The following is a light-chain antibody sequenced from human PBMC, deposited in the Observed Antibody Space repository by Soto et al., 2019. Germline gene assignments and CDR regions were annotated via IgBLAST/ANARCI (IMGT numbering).Light chain of an antibody. CDR2: SNN. J-gene: IGLJ2*01. V-gene: IGLV1-44*01. CDR1: SSNIGSNT. CDR3: AAWDDSLNGLVV. Sequence: QPVLTQPPSASGTPGRRVTISCSGSSSNIGSNTVNWYQQLPGTAPKLLIYSNNQRPSGVPDRFSGSKSGTSASLAISGLQSEDEADYYCAAWDDSLNGLVVFGGGTKLTVL.